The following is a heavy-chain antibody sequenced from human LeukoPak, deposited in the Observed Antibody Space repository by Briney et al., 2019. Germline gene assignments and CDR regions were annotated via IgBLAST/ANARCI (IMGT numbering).Heavy chain of an antibody. J-gene: IGHJ4*02. CDR3: ARQTPYRGSSVDF. V-gene: IGHV3-30*01. Sequence: GGSLRLSCAASGFPFGDYSMHWVRQAPGKGLEWVTLISYEEKKYYADSVRGRFTISRDNSRRTLSLQMNSLRPDDTAVYYYARQTPYRGSSVDFWGQGTLVTVSS. D-gene: IGHD6-6*01. CDR1: GFPFGDYS. CDR2: ISYEEKK.